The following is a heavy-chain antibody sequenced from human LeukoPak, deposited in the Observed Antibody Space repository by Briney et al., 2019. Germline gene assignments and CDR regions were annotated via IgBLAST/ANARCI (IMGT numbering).Heavy chain of an antibody. Sequence: GGSLRLSCAASGFTFSSHGMSWVRQAPGKGLEWVSTISGSGDYTYYADSVKGRFTISRDNSKNTLYLQMNSLRAEDTAVYYCARTAYSSSWYGGYYYMDVWGKGTTVTVSS. CDR3: ARTAYSSSWYGGYYYMDV. J-gene: IGHJ6*03. D-gene: IGHD6-13*01. V-gene: IGHV3-23*01. CDR2: ISGSGDYT. CDR1: GFTFSSHG.